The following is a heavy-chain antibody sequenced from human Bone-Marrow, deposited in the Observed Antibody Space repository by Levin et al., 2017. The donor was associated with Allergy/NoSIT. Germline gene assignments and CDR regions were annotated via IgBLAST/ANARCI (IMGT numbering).Heavy chain of an antibody. CDR3: ARIAVAGWDYYYYGMDV. CDR1: GFTFSSYW. V-gene: IGHV3-74*01. CDR2: INSDGSST. D-gene: IGHD6-19*01. Sequence: GGSLRLSCAASGFTFSSYWMHWVRQAPGKGLVWVSRINSDGSSTSYADSVKGRFTISRDNAKNTLYLQMNSRRAEDTAVYYCARIAVAGWDYYYYGMDVWGQGTTVTVSS. J-gene: IGHJ6*02.